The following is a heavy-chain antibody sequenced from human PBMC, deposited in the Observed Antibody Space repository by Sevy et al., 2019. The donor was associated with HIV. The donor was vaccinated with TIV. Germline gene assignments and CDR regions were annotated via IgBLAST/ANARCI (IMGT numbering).Heavy chain of an antibody. Sequence: GGSLRLSCAASGFTFSSYRMTWVRQAPGKGLEWVSCISSTSDYINNADPAKGRLTISRDNTKNLLYLQMDSLRAEDTAVYYCGRAVMGSSTWRSDSWGQGTLVTVSS. V-gene: IGHV3-21*01. CDR3: GRAVMGSSTWRSDS. CDR1: GFTFSSYR. J-gene: IGHJ4*02. CDR2: ISSTSDYI. D-gene: IGHD3-16*01.